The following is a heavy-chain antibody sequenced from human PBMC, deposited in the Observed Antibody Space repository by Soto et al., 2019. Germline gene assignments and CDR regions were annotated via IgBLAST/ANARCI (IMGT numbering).Heavy chain of an antibody. CDR2: IDIGGNT. J-gene: IGHJ4*02. D-gene: IGHD2-2*01. V-gene: IGHV3-66*01. CDR1: GFSVTNNY. CDR3: ARGRGSTGYLGREHYFDY. Sequence: EVQVVESGGGLVQPGGSLRLSCAASGFSVTNNYMNWVRQAPGKGLEWVSIIDIGGNTYYADSVKDRFTISRDNSRNTLDLHMGGLRAEDTAVYYCARGRGSTGYLGREHYFDYWGQGTLVTVSP.